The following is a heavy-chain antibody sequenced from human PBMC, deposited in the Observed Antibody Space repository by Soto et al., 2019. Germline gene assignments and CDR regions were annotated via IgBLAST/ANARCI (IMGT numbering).Heavy chain of an antibody. CDR2: ISGSGGST. Sequence: GGSLRLSCAASGFTFSSYAMRWVRQAPGKGLEWVSAISGSGGSTYYADSVKGRFTISRDNSKNTLYLQMNSLRAEDTAVYYCAKRSNYDSSGYDYWGQGTLVTVSS. CDR1: GFTFSSYA. CDR3: AKRSNYDSSGYDY. V-gene: IGHV3-23*01. J-gene: IGHJ4*02. D-gene: IGHD3-22*01.